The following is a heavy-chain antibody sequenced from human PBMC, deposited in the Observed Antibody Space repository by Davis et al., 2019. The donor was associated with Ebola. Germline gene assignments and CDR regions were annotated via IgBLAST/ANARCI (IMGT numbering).Heavy chain of an antibody. V-gene: IGHV3-64*02. CDR1: GFAFSNFA. Sequence: GESLKISCAASGFAFSNFAMHWVRQAPGKGLEFVSGITGNGGFTYYADSVKGRFTISRDNSNNTLYLQVGSVRAEDMAVYYCARDHCSGGSCYSRYFDYWGQGTLVTVSS. CDR3: ARDHCSGGSCYSRYFDY. D-gene: IGHD2-15*01. J-gene: IGHJ4*02. CDR2: ITGNGGFT.